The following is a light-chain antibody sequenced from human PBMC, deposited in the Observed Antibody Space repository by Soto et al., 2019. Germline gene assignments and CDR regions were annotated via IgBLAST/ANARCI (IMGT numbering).Light chain of an antibody. CDR1: GSDVGGYNY. CDR2: DVS. J-gene: IGLJ1*01. Sequence: QSVLTQPASVSGSPGQSINISCTGTGSDVGGYNYVSWYQHHPGKAPKLIIYDVSNRPSGVSNPFSGSKSGKTASLTISGLRPEDEADYYCSSYTTSNTRQIVFGTGTKVTVL. CDR3: SSYTTSNTRQIV. V-gene: IGLV2-14*03.